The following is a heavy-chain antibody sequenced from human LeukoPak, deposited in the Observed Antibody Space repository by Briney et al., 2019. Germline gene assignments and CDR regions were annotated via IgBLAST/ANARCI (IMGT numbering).Heavy chain of an antibody. CDR2: INPNSGGT. CDR3: ARVGWELRDYFDY. Sequence: ASVKVSCKASGYTFTDYYMHWVRQAPGQGLEWMGWINPNSGGTNYAQKFQGRVTMTRDTSISTAYMELSRLRSDDTAVYYCARVGWELRDYFDYWGQGTLVTVSS. J-gene: IGHJ4*02. V-gene: IGHV1-2*02. D-gene: IGHD1-26*01. CDR1: GYTFTDYY.